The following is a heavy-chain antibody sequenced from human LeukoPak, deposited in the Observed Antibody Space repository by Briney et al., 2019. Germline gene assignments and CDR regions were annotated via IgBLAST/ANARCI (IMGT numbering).Heavy chain of an antibody. V-gene: IGHV5-51*01. CDR1: GYSFTSYW. J-gene: IGHJ6*02. Sequence: PGESLKISCKGSGYSFTSYWIGWVRQMPGKGLEWMGIIYPGDSSTRYSPSFQGQVTISADKSISTAYLQWSSLKASDTAIYYCARTSWIQLWLRGGMDVWGQGTTVTVSS. CDR2: IYPGDSST. CDR3: ARTSWIQLWLRGGMDV. D-gene: IGHD5-18*01.